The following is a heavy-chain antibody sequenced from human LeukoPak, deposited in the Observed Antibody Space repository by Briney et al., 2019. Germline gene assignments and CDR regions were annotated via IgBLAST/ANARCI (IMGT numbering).Heavy chain of an antibody. D-gene: IGHD1-26*01. CDR1: GFTFSSYS. CDR2: ISSSSSYI. Sequence: GGSLRLSCAAPGFTFSSYSMNWVRQAPGKGLEWVSSISSSSSYIYYADSVRGRFTISRDNAKNSLYLQMDSLGPDDTAVYYCARDPYSGNYGNDYYYYMDVWGKGTTVTISS. V-gene: IGHV3-21*01. CDR3: ARDPYSGNYGNDYYYYMDV. J-gene: IGHJ6*03.